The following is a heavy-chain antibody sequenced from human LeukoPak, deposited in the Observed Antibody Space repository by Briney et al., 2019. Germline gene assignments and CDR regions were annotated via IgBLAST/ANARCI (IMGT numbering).Heavy chain of an antibody. Sequence: PSETLSLTCIVSGGSISSSTYYWGWVRQPPGKGLEWIGSIFYSGSTYYNPSLKSRVNISLDMSKKQYSLKVTSVTAADTAVYYCARVKDGGSYYSAFDIWGQGTMVTVSS. V-gene: IGHV4-39*07. D-gene: IGHD1-26*01. J-gene: IGHJ3*02. CDR1: GGSISSSTYY. CDR3: ARVKDGGSYYSAFDI. CDR2: IFYSGST.